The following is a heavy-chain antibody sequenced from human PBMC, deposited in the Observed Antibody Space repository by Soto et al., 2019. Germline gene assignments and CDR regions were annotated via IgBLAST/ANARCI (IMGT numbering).Heavy chain of an antibody. J-gene: IGHJ6*02. CDR3: ARAGYDSSGYYKPYYYYGMDV. CDR1: GGSISSGGYY. V-gene: IGHV4-31*03. Sequence: QVQLQESGPGLVKPSRTLSLTCTVSGGSISSGGYYWSWIRQHPGKGLEWIGYIYYSGSTYYNPSLKSRVTISVDTSKNQFSLKLSSVTAADTAVYYCARAGYDSSGYYKPYYYYGMDVWGQGTTVTVSS. CDR2: IYYSGST. D-gene: IGHD3-22*01.